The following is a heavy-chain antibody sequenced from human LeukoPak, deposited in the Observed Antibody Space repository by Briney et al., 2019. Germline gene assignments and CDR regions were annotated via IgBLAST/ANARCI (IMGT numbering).Heavy chain of an antibody. J-gene: IGHJ2*01. CDR3: AGDTKTGYFDL. Sequence: SETLSLTCTVSGGSISSYCWSWIRQPPGKGLEWIGYIYYSGSTNYNPSLKSRVTISVDTSKNQFSLKLSSVTAADTAVYYCAGDTKTGYFDLWGRGTLVTVSS. V-gene: IGHV4-59*01. CDR1: GGSISSYC. CDR2: IYYSGST. D-gene: IGHD3-3*01.